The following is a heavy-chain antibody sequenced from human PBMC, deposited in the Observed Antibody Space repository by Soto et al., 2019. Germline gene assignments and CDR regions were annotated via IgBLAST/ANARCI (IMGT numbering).Heavy chain of an antibody. CDR2: IYYSGST. CDR1: GDSISSYY. CDR3: ARQNDLQWLVRESWFDP. D-gene: IGHD6-19*01. J-gene: IGHJ5*02. Sequence: SETLSLTCTVSGDSISSYYWNWIRQSPGKGLEWIGYIYYSGSTNYNPSLTSRVAISIDTSKNKFSLKLRSVTATDTAVYYCARQNDLQWLVRESWFDPWGQGILVTVSS. V-gene: IGHV4-59*01.